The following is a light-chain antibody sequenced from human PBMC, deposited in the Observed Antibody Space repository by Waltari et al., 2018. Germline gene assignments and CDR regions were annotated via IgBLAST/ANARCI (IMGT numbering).Light chain of an antibody. V-gene: IGKV2-28*01. J-gene: IGKJ5*01. CDR1: QSLLQSNGYNY. Sequence: IVMTQSPLSLPVTPGEQASISCRSSQSLLQSNGYNYLDWYLQKPGQSPQLLISFASTRASGVPDRFSGSGSGTDFTLKISRVEAEDIGVYYCMQALQTPITFGQGTRLE. CDR3: MQALQTPIT. CDR2: FAS.